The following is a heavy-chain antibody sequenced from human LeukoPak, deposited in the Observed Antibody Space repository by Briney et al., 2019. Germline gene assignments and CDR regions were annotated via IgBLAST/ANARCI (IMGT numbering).Heavy chain of an antibody. CDR1: GYSFTSYW. D-gene: IGHD5-12*01. Sequence: GESLKISCKGSGYSFTSYWIGWVRQMPGKGLEWMGITYPGDSDTRYSPSFQGQVTISADKSTSTAYLQWSSLKASDTAMYYCARRYGYDRYFFDYWGQGTLVTVSS. CDR2: TYPGDSDT. CDR3: ARRYGYDRYFFDY. J-gene: IGHJ4*02. V-gene: IGHV5-51*01.